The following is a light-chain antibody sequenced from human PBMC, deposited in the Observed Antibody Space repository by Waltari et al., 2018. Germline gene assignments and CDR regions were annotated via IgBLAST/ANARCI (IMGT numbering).Light chain of an antibody. V-gene: IGLV3-1*01. CDR3: QAWDSSTVV. Sequence: SYELTQPPSVSVSPGQTASITCSGDILGDKYVCWYQQKPGQSPVLVIYQNTKRPSVIPGRFSGSKSGNTATLTIRGTQAMDEADYYCQAWDSSTVVFGGGTKLTVL. CDR2: QNT. J-gene: IGLJ2*01. CDR1: ILGDKY.